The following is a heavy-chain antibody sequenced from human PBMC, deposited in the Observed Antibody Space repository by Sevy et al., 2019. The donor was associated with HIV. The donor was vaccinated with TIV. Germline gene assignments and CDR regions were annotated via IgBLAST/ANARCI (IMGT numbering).Heavy chain of an antibody. D-gene: IGHD3-10*01. J-gene: IGHJ4*02. CDR2: IYDGGST. Sequence: SETLSLTCTVSGFSISSDYYWGWIRQPPGKGLEWIGSIYDGGSTYYNPSLKSRVTISIDTSKNQFSLKLSSVTAADTAVYYCARDYYGSGSYYEFAYWGQGTLVTVSS. CDR3: ARDYYGSGSYYEFAY. V-gene: IGHV4-38-2*02. CDR1: GFSISSDYY.